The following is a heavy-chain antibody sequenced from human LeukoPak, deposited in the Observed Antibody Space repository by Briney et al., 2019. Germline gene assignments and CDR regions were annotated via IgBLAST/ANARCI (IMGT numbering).Heavy chain of an antibody. CDR2: IRYDGSNK. V-gene: IGHV3-30*02. CDR3: AKDGYNPTGYMDV. CDR1: GFTFSSYG. D-gene: IGHD5-24*01. Sequence: GGSQRLSCAASGFTFSSYGMHWVRQAPGKGLEWVAFIRYDGSNKYYADSVKGRFTISRDNSKNTLYLQMNSLRAEDTAVYYCAKDGYNPTGYMDVWGKGTTVTISS. J-gene: IGHJ6*03.